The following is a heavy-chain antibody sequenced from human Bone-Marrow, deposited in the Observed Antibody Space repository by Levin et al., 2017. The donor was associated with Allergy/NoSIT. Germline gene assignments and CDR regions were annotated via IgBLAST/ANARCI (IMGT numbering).Heavy chain of an antibody. Sequence: GGSLRLSCAASGFTFSSYGMHWVRQAPGKGLEWVAVISYDGSNKYYADSVKGRFTISRDNSKNTLYLQMNSLRAEDTAVYYCAKDYCGGDCYYDYWGQGTLVTVSS. V-gene: IGHV3-30*18. CDR2: ISYDGSNK. CDR3: AKDYCGGDCYYDY. D-gene: IGHD2-21*02. CDR1: GFTFSSYG. J-gene: IGHJ4*02.